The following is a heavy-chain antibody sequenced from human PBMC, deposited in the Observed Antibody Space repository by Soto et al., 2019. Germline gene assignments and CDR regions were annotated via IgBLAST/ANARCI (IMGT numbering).Heavy chain of an antibody. CDR3: AKVVEQQLVRCGLDC. Sequence: QVQLVESGGGVVQPGTSLRLSCAASGFTFSNYGMHWVRQAPGKGLDCVVSISSDGSSKYYADSVKGRFTISRDNSKNTLNLEMNSLRVEDTAVYYCAKVVEQQLVRCGLDCWGQGTLVTVSS. CDR1: GFTFSNYG. V-gene: IGHV3-30*18. CDR2: ISSDGSSK. J-gene: IGHJ4*02. D-gene: IGHD6-13*01.